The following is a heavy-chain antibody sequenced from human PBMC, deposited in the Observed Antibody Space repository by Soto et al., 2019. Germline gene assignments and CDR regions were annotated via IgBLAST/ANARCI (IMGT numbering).Heavy chain of an antibody. D-gene: IGHD3-10*01. J-gene: IGHJ6*02. V-gene: IGHV1-18*01. CDR1: GYTFTSYG. Sequence: QVQLVQSGAEVKKPGASVKVSCKASGYTFTSYGISWVRQAPGQGLEWMGWISAYNGNTNYAQKLQGRVTMTTDTSTSTAYMELRSLRSDDTAVYYCARVYYGSWSYYPDYDYYGMDVWGQGTTVTVSS. CDR3: ARVYYGSWSYYPDYDYYGMDV. CDR2: ISAYNGNT.